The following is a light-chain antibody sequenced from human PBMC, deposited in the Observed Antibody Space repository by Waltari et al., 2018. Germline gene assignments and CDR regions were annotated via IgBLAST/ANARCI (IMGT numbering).Light chain of an antibody. CDR1: SLRSSF. J-gene: IGLJ2*01. V-gene: IGLV3-19*01. CDR2: GQN. Sequence: SSELTQDPDVSVALGQTVKITCQGDSLRSSFASWYQQKPGQAPALVMCGQNNRAPGNPDRFSGFSSGSTTTLTISGAQAEDEADYYCNSRASGGNHLFGGGTKLTV. CDR3: NSRASGGNHL.